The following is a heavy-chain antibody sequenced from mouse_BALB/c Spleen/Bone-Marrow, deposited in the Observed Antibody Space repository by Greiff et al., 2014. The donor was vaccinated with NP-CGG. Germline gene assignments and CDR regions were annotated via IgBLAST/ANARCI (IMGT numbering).Heavy chain of an antibody. V-gene: IGHV5-12-2*01. CDR3: ARQLGLRWAMDY. J-gene: IGHJ4*01. D-gene: IGHD3-1*01. CDR1: GFTFSSYT. Sequence: EVQVVESGGGLVQPGESLKLSCAASGFTFSSYTVSWVRQTPEKRLEWVAYISNGGGSTYYPDTVKGRFTISRDNAKNTLYLQMSSLKSEDTAMYYCARQLGLRWAMDYWGQGTSVTVSS. CDR2: ISNGGGST.